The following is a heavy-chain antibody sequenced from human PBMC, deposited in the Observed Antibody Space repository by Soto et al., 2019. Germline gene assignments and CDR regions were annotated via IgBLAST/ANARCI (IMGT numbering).Heavy chain of an antibody. J-gene: IGHJ6*02. CDR2: ISSDGNDK. D-gene: IGHD3-3*01. Sequence: QVQLVESGGGVVQPGRSLRLSCVASGFTFSSYPIHWVRQAPGKGLEWVTTISSDGNDKYYSDSVKGRFTTSRDNSKNXVDLQMNNLRVEDTAVYYCAKEGVADKYYYYGMDVWGQGTTVNVSS. CDR3: AKEGVADKYYYYGMDV. CDR1: GFTFSSYP. V-gene: IGHV3-30*04.